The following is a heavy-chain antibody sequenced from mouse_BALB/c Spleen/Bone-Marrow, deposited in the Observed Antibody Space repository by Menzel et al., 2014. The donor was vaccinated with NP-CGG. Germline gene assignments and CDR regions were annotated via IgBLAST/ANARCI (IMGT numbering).Heavy chain of an antibody. CDR2: IYPGSGNT. V-gene: IGHV1-63*01. CDR3: ARPQFISGRYYAMDY. J-gene: IGHJ4*01. D-gene: IGHD1-2*01. Sequence: VKLVESGAELVRPGTSVKISCKASGYAFTNYWLDWVKQRPGHGLEWIGDIYPGSGNTYFNEKFKGKATLTADKSSSTAYMQLSSLTSEDSAVYFCARPQFISGRYYAMDYWGQGTSVTASS. CDR1: GYAFTNYW.